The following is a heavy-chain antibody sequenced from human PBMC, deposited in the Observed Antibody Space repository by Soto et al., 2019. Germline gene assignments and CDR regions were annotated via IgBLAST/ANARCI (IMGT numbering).Heavy chain of an antibody. CDR3: ARERALGGGGLWFGENYYYYYGMDV. V-gene: IGHV3-33*01. CDR1: GFTFCSYG. J-gene: IGHJ6*02. Sequence: GGSLRLSCAASGFTFCSYGMHWVRQAPGKGLEWVAVIWYDGSNKYYADSVKGRFTISRDNSKNTLYLQMNSLRAEDTAVYYCARERALGGGGLWFGENYYYYYGMDVWGQGTTVTVSS. D-gene: IGHD3-10*01. CDR2: IWYDGSNK.